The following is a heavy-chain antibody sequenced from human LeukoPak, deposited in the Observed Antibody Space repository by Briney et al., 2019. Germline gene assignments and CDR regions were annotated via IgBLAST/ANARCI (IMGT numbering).Heavy chain of an antibody. V-gene: IGHV4-39*01. J-gene: IGHJ4*02. Sequence: PSETLSLTCTVSGGSISSSSYYWGWIRQPPGKGLEWIGSIYYSGSTYYNPSLKSRVTISVDTSKNQFSLKLSSVTAADTAVYYCATTPSFWSGYTYYFDYWGQGTLVTVSS. D-gene: IGHD3-3*01. CDR2: IYYSGST. CDR1: GGSISSSSYY. CDR3: ATTPSFWSGYTYYFDY.